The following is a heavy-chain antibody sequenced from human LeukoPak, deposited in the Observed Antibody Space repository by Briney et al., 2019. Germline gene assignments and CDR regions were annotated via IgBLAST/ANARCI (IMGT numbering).Heavy chain of an antibody. V-gene: IGHV3-30*19. Sequence: GRSLRLSCAASGFTFSSYGMHWVRQAPGKGLEWVAVISYDDGSNKYYSDSVKGRFTISRDNSKNTLYLQMNSLRTEDTAMYYCARESGGNTPYYFDYWGQGTLVTVSS. CDR3: ARESGGNTPYYFDY. D-gene: IGHD2-2*02. CDR2: ISYDDGSNK. J-gene: IGHJ4*02. CDR1: GFTFSSYG.